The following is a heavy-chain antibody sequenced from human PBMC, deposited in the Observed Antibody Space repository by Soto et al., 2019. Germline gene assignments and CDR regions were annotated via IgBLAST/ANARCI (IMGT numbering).Heavy chain of an antibody. CDR3: ARDNSGYCSGGSCYASGGWFDP. CDR1: GFTFSSYG. D-gene: IGHD2-15*01. J-gene: IGHJ5*02. Sequence: QVQLVESGGGVVQPGRSLRLSCAASGFTFSSYGMHWVRQAPGKGLEWVAVIWYDGSNKYYADSVKGRFTISRDNSKNTLYLQMNSLRAEDTAVYYCARDNSGYCSGGSCYASGGWFDPWGQGTLVTVSS. V-gene: IGHV3-33*01. CDR2: IWYDGSNK.